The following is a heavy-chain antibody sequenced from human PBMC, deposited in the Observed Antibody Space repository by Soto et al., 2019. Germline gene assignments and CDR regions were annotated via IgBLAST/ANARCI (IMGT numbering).Heavy chain of an antibody. D-gene: IGHD2-2*02. J-gene: IGHJ4*02. CDR1: GFTFSYYA. CDR3: ANVPIWCSSTSCYTEGFDY. CDR2: ISAGGST. V-gene: IGHV3-23*01. Sequence: GGSLRLSCTASGFTFSYYAMSWVRQPPGKGLEWVSVISAGGSTYYADSVKGRFTVSRANSKNTLYLQMNSLRAEDTAVYYCANVPIWCSSTSCYTEGFDYWGQGTLVTVS.